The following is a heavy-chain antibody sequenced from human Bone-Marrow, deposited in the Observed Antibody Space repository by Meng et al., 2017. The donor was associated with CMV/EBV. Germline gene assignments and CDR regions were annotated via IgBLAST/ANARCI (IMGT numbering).Heavy chain of an antibody. V-gene: IGHV3-7*01. D-gene: IGHD2-2*01. Sequence: GESLKISCAASGFTFSSYWMSWVRQAPGKGLEWVANIKQDGTEKYYVDSVKGRFTISRDNAKNSLYLQMNSLRAEDTAVYYCRVPGALDYWGQGTRVTVSS. CDR1: GFTFSSYW. CDR3: RVPGALDY. J-gene: IGHJ4*02. CDR2: IKQDGTEK.